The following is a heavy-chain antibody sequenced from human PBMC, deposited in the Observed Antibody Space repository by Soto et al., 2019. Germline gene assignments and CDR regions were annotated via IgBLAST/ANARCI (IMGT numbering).Heavy chain of an antibody. J-gene: IGHJ4*02. CDR2: ISYDGSNK. D-gene: IGHD2-21*02. V-gene: IGHV3-30-3*01. Sequence: GGSLRLSCAASGFTFSSYAMHWVRQAPGKGLEWVAVISYDGSNKYYADSVKGRFTISRDNSKNTLYLQMNSLRAEDTAVYYCARDASEIVVVTAIDYWGQGTLVTVS. CDR1: GFTFSSYA. CDR3: ARDASEIVVVTAIDY.